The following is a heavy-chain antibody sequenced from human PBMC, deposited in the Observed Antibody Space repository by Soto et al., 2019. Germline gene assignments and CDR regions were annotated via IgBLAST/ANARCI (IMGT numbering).Heavy chain of an antibody. Sequence: QVQLVQSGAEVKKPGSSVKVSCKASGGTFSSYAISWVRQAPGQGLEWMGGIIPIFVTANYAQKFQGRVTSTADESTSTAYMELTSLRSEDTAVYYCARVVTVVKSFHYGDVDLWGRGTLVTVSS. V-gene: IGHV1-69*12. D-gene: IGHD2-21*02. J-gene: IGHJ2*01. CDR2: IIPIFVTA. CDR1: GGTFSSYA. CDR3: ARVVTVVKSFHYGDVDL.